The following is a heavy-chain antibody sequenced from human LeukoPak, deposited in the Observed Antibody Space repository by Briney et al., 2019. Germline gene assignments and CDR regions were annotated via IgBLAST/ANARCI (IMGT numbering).Heavy chain of an antibody. J-gene: IGHJ4*02. Sequence: HGASVKVSCKASGGTFSSYAISWVRQAPGQGLEWMGGIIPIFGTANYAQKFQGRVTITTDESTSTAYMELSSLRSEDTAVYYCAKDGPEMATTSWGQGTLVTVSS. CDR2: IIPIFGTA. V-gene: IGHV1-69*05. CDR3: AKDGPEMATTS. D-gene: IGHD5-24*01. CDR1: GGTFSSYA.